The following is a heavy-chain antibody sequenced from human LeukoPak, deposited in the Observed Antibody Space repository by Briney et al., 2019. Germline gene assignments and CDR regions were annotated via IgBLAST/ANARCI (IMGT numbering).Heavy chain of an antibody. Sequence: PGWSLRLSCAASGFTFSSYAMSWVRQAPGKGLEWVSAISGSGGSTYYADSVKGRFTISRDNSKNTLYLQMNSLRAEDTAVYYCAKDRGGSSGWYYFDYWGQGTLVTVSS. CDR1: GFTFSSYA. J-gene: IGHJ4*02. V-gene: IGHV3-23*01. D-gene: IGHD6-19*01. CDR3: AKDRGGSSGWYYFDY. CDR2: ISGSGGST.